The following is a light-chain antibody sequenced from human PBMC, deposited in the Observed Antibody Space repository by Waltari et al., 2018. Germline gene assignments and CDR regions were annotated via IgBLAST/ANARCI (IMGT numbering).Light chain of an antibody. J-gene: IGKJ5*01. CDR3: QQYNNWPPIT. CDR1: QSVSSN. CDR2: GAS. V-gene: IGKV3-15*01. Sequence: EILMTQSPATLSLSPGERATLSCGASQSVSSNLAWYQQKPGQAPRLLIYGASTRATGIPARFSGSWSGTEFTLTISSLQSEDFAVYYCQQYNNWPPITFGQGTRLEIK.